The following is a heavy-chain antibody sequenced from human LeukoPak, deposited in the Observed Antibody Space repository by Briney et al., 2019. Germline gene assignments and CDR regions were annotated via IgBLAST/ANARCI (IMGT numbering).Heavy chain of an antibody. CDR1: GFTSSSYS. Sequence: GGSLRLSCAASGFTSSSYSMNWVRQAPGKGLEWVSSISSSSSYIYYADSVKGRFTISRDNAKNSLYLQMNSLRAEDTAVYYCARDGVAVARSYAFDIWGQGTMVTVSS. D-gene: IGHD6-19*01. J-gene: IGHJ3*02. CDR2: ISSSSSYI. CDR3: ARDGVAVARSYAFDI. V-gene: IGHV3-21*01.